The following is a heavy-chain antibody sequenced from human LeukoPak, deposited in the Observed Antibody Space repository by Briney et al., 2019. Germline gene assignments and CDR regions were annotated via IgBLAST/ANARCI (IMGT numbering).Heavy chain of an antibody. CDR1: GGSISSGNYY. J-gene: IGHJ4*02. D-gene: IGHD3-22*01. CDR3: ARDSPYSSGYYYFDY. Sequence: SETLSLTCSVSGGSISSGNYYWSWIRQPAGRGLEWIVRVYTSGSTNYNPSLKSRVTISVDTSKNQFSLKLSSVTAADTAVYYCARDSPYSSGYYYFDYWGQGTLVTVSS. V-gene: IGHV4-61*02. CDR2: VYTSGST.